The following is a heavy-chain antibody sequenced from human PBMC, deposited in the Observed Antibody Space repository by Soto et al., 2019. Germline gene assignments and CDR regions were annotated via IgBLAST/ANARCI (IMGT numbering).Heavy chain of an antibody. Sequence: ASVKVSCKASGYTFTGYYMHWVRQAPGQGLEWMGWINPNSGGTNYAQKFQGWVTMTRDTSISTAYMELSRLRSDDTAVYYCARDLRQRGYVVATPSYAYYYMDVWGKGTTVTVSS. CDR3: ARDLRQRGYVVATPSYAYYYMDV. D-gene: IGHD2-21*01. J-gene: IGHJ6*03. V-gene: IGHV1-2*04. CDR2: INPNSGGT. CDR1: GYTFTGYY.